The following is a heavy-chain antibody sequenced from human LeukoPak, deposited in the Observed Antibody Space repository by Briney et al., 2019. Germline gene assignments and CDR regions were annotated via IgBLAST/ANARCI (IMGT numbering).Heavy chain of an antibody. CDR1: GYTFTSYG. Sequence: ASVKVSCKASGYTFTSYGISWVRQAPGQGLEWMGWISAYNGNTNYAQKLQGRVTMTTDTSTSTAYMELRSLRSDDTAVYYCASVPYGDYEGYYYYYGMDVWGQGTTVTVSS. CDR3: ASVPYGDYEGYYYYYGMDV. CDR2: ISAYNGNT. J-gene: IGHJ6*02. D-gene: IGHD4-17*01. V-gene: IGHV1-18*01.